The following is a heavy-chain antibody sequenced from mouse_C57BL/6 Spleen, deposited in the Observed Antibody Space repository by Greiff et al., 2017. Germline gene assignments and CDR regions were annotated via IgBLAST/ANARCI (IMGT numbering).Heavy chain of an antibody. V-gene: IGHV3-6*01. J-gene: IGHJ4*01. CDR2: ISYDGSN. CDR3: ARERLLRKNYAMDY. CDR1: GYSITSGYY. D-gene: IGHD2-3*01. Sequence: VQLKQSGPGLVKPSQSLSLTCSVTGYSITSGYYWNWLRQFPGNKLEWMGYISYDGSNNYNPSLKNRISITRDTSKNQFFLKLTSVTTEDTATYYCARERLLRKNYAMDYWGQGTSVTVSS.